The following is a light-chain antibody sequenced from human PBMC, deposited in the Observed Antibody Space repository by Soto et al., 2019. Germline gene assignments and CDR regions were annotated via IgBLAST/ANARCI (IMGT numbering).Light chain of an antibody. CDR1: SSNIENNY. CDR2: RNI. CDR3: AAWDDSLRGHV. J-gene: IGLJ1*01. V-gene: IGLV1-47*01. Sequence: HSVLTKPPSASGIPGQRVTISCSRSSSNIENNYVSWYQQLPGTAPKLLIYRNIQRPSGVPDRFSGSKSGTSASLAISGLRSEDEADYYCAAWDDSLRGHVFGTGTKVTVL.